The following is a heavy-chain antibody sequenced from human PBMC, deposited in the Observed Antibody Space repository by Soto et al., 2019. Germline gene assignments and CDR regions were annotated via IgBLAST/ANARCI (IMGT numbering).Heavy chain of an antibody. CDR3: ARHHGPTTSENWFDP. Sequence: QVHLVPSGVAVKTPGASVKVSCPASGYTFFTYDISWVRQAPGQGLEWMGWISTYSGDTKYAPKFQGRVTLTTGTSTTTAYLELRSLRSDDTAVYYCARHHGPTTSENWFDPWGQGTLVTVSS. CDR2: ISTYSGDT. D-gene: IGHD5-12*01. J-gene: IGHJ5*02. CDR1: GYTFFTYD. V-gene: IGHV1-18*01.